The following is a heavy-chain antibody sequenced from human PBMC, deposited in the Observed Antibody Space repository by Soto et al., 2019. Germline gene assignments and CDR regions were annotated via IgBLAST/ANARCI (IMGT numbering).Heavy chain of an antibody. CDR2: TYYRSRWCD. D-gene: IGHD2-15*01. V-gene: IGHV6-1*01. Sequence: PSQTLSLTCAISGDSVSSNRAAWNWIRQSPSRGLEWLGRTYYRSRWCDDYAVSVKGRITINPDTSKNQFSLHLNSVTPEDTAVYYCASEGAASTDYGGNIDYWGPGTLVTVSS. CDR1: GDSVSSNRAA. CDR3: ASEGAASTDYGGNIDY. J-gene: IGHJ4*02.